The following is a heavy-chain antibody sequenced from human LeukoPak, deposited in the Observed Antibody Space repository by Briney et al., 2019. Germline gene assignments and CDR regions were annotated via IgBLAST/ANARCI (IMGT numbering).Heavy chain of an antibody. Sequence: GGSLRFSCAASGFTFSSYWMSWVRQAPGKGLEWVANIKQDGSKKYYVDSVKGRFPISRDNAKNSLYLQMNSLRAEDTAVYYCARGDPGGSGWYPGPFDYWGQGTLVTVSS. CDR3: ARGDPGGSGWYPGPFDY. V-gene: IGHV3-7*01. D-gene: IGHD6-19*01. J-gene: IGHJ4*02. CDR2: IKQDGSKK. CDR1: GFTFSSYW.